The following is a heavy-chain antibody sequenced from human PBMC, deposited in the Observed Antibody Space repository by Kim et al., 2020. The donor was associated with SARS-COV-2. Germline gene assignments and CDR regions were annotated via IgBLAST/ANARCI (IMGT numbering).Heavy chain of an antibody. V-gene: IGHV4-34*01. CDR2: INHSGST. CDR1: GGSFSGYY. J-gene: IGHJ6*02. D-gene: IGHD4-17*01. Sequence: SETLSLTCAVYGGSFSGYYWSWIRQPPGKGLEWIGEINHSGSTNYNPSLKSRVTISVDTSKNQFSLKLSSVTAADTAVYYCARVGLRDYYSYGMDVWGQG. CDR3: ARVGLRDYYSYGMDV.